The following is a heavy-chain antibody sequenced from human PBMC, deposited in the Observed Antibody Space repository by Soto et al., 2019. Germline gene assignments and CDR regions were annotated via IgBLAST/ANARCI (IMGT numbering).Heavy chain of an antibody. Sequence: LSLTCTVSGGSISSYYWSWIRQPAGKGLEWIGRIYTSGSTNYNPSLKSRVTMSVDTSKNQFSLKLSSVTAADTAVYYCAREWLSSGWYWFDPWGQGTLVTVSS. V-gene: IGHV4-4*07. J-gene: IGHJ5*02. CDR2: IYTSGST. CDR3: AREWLSSGWYWFDP. CDR1: GGSISSYY. D-gene: IGHD6-19*01.